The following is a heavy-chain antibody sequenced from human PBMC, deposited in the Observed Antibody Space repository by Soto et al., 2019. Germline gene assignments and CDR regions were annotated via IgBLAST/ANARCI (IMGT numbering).Heavy chain of an antibody. V-gene: IGHV3-30*18. J-gene: IGHJ6*03. Sequence: PGGPQRLSCTASGFTFRGHGIHWVRQAPGKGLEWVAVISYDGSNKYYADSVKGRFTISRDNSKNTLYLQMNSLRAEDTAVYYCAKMGGGYCSSSSCLTPGYYYYYYMDVWGKGSTVTVSS. D-gene: IGHD2-2*01. CDR2: ISYDGSNK. CDR3: AKMGGGYCSSSSCLTPGYYYYYYMDV. CDR1: GFTFRGHG.